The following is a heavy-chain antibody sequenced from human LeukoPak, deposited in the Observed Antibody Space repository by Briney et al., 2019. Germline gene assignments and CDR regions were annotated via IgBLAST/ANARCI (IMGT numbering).Heavy chain of an antibody. J-gene: IGHJ4*02. Sequence: SGGSLRLSCAASGFTFSSYEMNWVRQAPGKGLEWLSYISSSGTTKYYADSVKGRFTISRDNAKNSLYLQMNSLRAEDTAVYYCARGSYSSGYYFDYWGQETLVTVSS. CDR2: ISSSGTTK. D-gene: IGHD6-19*01. CDR3: ARGSYSSGYYFDY. CDR1: GFTFSSYE. V-gene: IGHV3-48*03.